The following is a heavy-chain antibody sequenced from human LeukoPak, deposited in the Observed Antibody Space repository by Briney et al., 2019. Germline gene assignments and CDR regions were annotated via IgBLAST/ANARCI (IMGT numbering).Heavy chain of an antibody. CDR2: INHSGST. J-gene: IGHJ4*02. CDR3: ARGPEHYDILTGIDY. D-gene: IGHD3-9*01. Sequence: KTSETLSLTCAVYGGSFSGYYWSWIRQPPGKGLEWIGEINHSGSTNYNPSLKSRVTISVDTSKNQFSLKLSSVTAADTAVYYCARGPEHYDILTGIDYWGQGTLVTVSS. CDR1: GGSFSGYY. V-gene: IGHV4-34*01.